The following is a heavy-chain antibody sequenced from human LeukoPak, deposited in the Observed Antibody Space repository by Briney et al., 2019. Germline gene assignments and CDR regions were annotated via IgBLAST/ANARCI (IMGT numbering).Heavy chain of an antibody. D-gene: IGHD3-3*01. Sequence: APVKVSCKASGYTFTSYDINWVRQATGQGLEWMGWMNPNSGNTGYAQKFQGRVTITRNTSISTAYMELSSLRSEDTAVYYCARAYYDFWSGYDLRRNYYYYYMDVWGKGTTVTVSS. CDR2: MNPNSGNT. J-gene: IGHJ6*03. CDR3: ARAYYDFWSGYDLRRNYYYYYMDV. V-gene: IGHV1-8*03. CDR1: GYTFTSYD.